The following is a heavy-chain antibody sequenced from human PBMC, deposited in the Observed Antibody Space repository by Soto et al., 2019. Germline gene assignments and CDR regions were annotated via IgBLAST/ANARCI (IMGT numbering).Heavy chain of an antibody. J-gene: IGHJ3*02. D-gene: IGHD2-15*01. Sequence: GGSLRLSCAPSGFTFSSYARSWVRQAQGKGLGWVSAISGSGGSTYYAESVKGRFTISRDNSKTTLYLQMNRLRAEDTGVYCCAKGPEPGSVGAFDIWGQGTMVTVSS. CDR2: ISGSGGST. CDR3: AKGPEPGSVGAFDI. V-gene: IGHV3-23*01. CDR1: GFTFSSYA.